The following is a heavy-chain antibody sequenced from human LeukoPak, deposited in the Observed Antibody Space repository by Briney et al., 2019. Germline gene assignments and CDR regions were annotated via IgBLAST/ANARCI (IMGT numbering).Heavy chain of an antibody. CDR1: GGSISSYY. Sequence: SETLSLTCTVSGGSISSYYWSWIRQPPGKGLEWIGSIYYSGSTYYNPSLKSRVTISVDTSKNQFSLKLSSVTAADTAVYYCARGHSHYYGSGAPHYWGQGTLVTVSS. CDR3: ARGHSHYYGSGAPHY. CDR2: IYYSGST. J-gene: IGHJ4*02. D-gene: IGHD3-10*01. V-gene: IGHV4-59*12.